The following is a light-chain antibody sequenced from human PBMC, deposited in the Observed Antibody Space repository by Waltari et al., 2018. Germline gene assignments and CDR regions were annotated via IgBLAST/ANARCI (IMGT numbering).Light chain of an antibody. CDR1: SSNLGDNL. CDR3: AAWDDSLNGHWL. V-gene: IGLV1-44*01. CDR2: RND. Sequence: QSVLTQPPSASGTPGQRVTISCSGGSSNLGDNLVNWSKQVPGTAPKLLIYRNDQRPSGVPDRFSGSKSGTSASLAISGLQSDDEADYYCAAWDDSLNGHWLFGGGTKLSVL. J-gene: IGLJ3*02.